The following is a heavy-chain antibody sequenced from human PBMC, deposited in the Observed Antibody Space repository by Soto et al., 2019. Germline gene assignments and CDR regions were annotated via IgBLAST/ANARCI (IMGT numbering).Heavy chain of an antibody. J-gene: IGHJ4*02. V-gene: IGHV1-69*13. CDR2: IIPIFGTA. CDR1: GGTFSSYA. CDR3: ANYKRSGPLDY. D-gene: IGHD3-10*01. Sequence: GASVKVSCKASGGTFSSYASSWVRQAPGQGLEWMGGIIPIFGTANYAQKFQGRVTITADESTSTAYMELSSLRSEDTAVYYCANYKRSGPLDYWGQGTLVTVSS.